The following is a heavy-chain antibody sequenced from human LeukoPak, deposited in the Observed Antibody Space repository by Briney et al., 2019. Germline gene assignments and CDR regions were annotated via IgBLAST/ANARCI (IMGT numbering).Heavy chain of an antibody. V-gene: IGHV3-43*02. Sequence: PGGSLRLSCAASGLTIGDFAMHWVRQAPGQGLEWVSLISGDGVSTFFTDSVKGRFSISRDNSKNSLFLEMSSLRTEDTAMYYCARESGKFDYWGQGTLVAVSS. CDR3: ARESGKFDY. CDR2: ISGDGVST. J-gene: IGHJ4*02. CDR1: GLTIGDFA.